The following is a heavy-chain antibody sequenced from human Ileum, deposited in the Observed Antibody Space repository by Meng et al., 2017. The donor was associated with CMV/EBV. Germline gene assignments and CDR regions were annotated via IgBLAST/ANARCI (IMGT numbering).Heavy chain of an antibody. CDR1: GFTFRSNA. CDR3: ARQDCSGGRCYLDY. Sequence: GESLKISCAASGFTFRSNAMHWLRQAPGKGLEWVAVISYDGSNKYYADSVKGRFTISRDNSKNTLDLQMNSLRAEDTAVYYCARQDCSGGRCYLDYWGQGTLVTVSS. J-gene: IGHJ4*02. D-gene: IGHD2-15*01. V-gene: IGHV3-30-3*01. CDR2: ISYDGSNK.